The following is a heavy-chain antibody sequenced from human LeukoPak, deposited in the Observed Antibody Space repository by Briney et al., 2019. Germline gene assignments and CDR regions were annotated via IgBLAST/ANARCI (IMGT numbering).Heavy chain of an antibody. V-gene: IGHV3-20*04. CDR1: GFTLDDYG. CDR3: AKGKTYYYYYMDV. CDR2: INWNGGST. J-gene: IGHJ6*03. Sequence: RPGGSLRLSCAASGFTLDDYGMSWVRQAPGKGLEWVSGINWNGGSTGYADSVKGRFTISRDNAKNSLYLQMNSLRAEDTALYYCAKGKTYYYYYMDVWGKGTTVTVSS.